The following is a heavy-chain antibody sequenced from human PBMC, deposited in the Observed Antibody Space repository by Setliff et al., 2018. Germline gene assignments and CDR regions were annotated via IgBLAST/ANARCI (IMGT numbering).Heavy chain of an antibody. J-gene: IGHJ6*03. CDR1: GGTFRSYG. CDR3: AREGVDTRSSTDYRYYMDV. D-gene: IGHD5-18*01. CDR2: TIPSXXXX. Sequence: SVKVSCKASGGTFRSYGISWVRQAPGQGLEWMGGTIPSXXXXXXXXXXXDRVXXITDESTGTAYMELSSLRTEDTAVYYCAREGVDTRSSTDYRYYMDVWGKGTTVTVSS. V-gene: IGHV1-69*05.